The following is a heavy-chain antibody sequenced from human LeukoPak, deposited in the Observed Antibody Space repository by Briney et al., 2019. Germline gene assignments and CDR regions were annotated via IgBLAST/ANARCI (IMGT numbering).Heavy chain of an antibody. V-gene: IGHV1-18*01. CDR2: ISVDSGNT. Sequence: GASVKVSCKTSGYTFTTYAISWVRQAPGQGLEWMGWISVDSGNTNYAQKLQGRVTMTTDTSTSTAYMELRSLRSDDTAVYYCASRGPGYSSGWSLDYWGQGTLVTVSS. CDR1: GYTFTTYA. D-gene: IGHD6-19*01. J-gene: IGHJ4*02. CDR3: ASRGPGYSSGWSLDY.